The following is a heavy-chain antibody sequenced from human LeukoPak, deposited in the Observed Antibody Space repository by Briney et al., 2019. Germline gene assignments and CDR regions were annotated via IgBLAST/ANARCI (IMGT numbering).Heavy chain of an antibody. D-gene: IGHD1-26*01. CDR3: ARDGGSYDY. V-gene: IGHV3-7*01. CDR1: GFTFSTYW. CDR2: IMQDGSEK. J-gene: IGHJ4*02. Sequence: GGSLRLSCAASGFTFSTYWLSWVRQAPGKGLEWVANIMQDGSEKYYVDSVKGRFTISRDNAKNSLVLQMSTLRAEDTGVYYCARDGGSYDYWGQGTLVTVSS.